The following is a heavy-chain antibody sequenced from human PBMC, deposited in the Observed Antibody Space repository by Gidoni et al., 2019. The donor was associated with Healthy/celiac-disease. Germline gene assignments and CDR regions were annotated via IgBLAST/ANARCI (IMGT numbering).Heavy chain of an antibody. Sequence: EVQLVESGGGLVKPGRSLRLSCTASGFTFGDYAMSWFRQAPGKGLEWVGFIRSKAYGGTTEYAASVKGRFTISRDDSKSIAYLQMNSLKTEDTAVYYCTRGGMTTVVHIDYWGQGTLVTVSS. CDR3: TRGGMTTVVHIDY. CDR1: GFTFGDYA. D-gene: IGHD4-17*01. J-gene: IGHJ4*02. V-gene: IGHV3-49*05. CDR2: IRSKAYGGTT.